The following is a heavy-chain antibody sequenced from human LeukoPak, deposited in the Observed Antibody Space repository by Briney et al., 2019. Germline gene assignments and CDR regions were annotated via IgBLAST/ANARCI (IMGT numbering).Heavy chain of an antibody. V-gene: IGHV4-39*01. CDR3: ARRLTQYDCFDP. D-gene: IGHD2-2*01. Sequence: SETLSLTCTVSAGSISSNSHHWGWIRQSPGKGLEWIGSVYYGRTTYYNPSLNSRVTISVVTSKNQFFLHLNSVTPEDTAVYYCARRLTQYDCFDPWGQGILVTVSS. CDR1: AGSISSNSHH. J-gene: IGHJ5*02. CDR2: VYYGRTT.